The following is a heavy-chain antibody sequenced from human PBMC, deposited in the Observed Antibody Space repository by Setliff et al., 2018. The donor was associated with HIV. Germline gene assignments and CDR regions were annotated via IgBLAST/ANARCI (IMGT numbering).Heavy chain of an antibody. CDR2: IKEDGSEK. Sequence: GGSLRLSCAASGFTFRRYWMNWVRQAPGKGLEWVANIKEDGSEKYYVDSVKGRFTISRDKVKNSLYLQMNSLRVEDTAIYYCARARTGWYNFDYWGQGTPVTVSS. J-gene: IGHJ4*02. CDR3: ARARTGWYNFDY. V-gene: IGHV3-7*01. D-gene: IGHD6-19*01. CDR1: GFTFRRYW.